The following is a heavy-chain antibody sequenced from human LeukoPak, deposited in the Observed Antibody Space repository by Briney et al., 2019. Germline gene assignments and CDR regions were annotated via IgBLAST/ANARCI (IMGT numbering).Heavy chain of an antibody. V-gene: IGHV4-61*01. Sequence: PSETLSLTCTVSDDSVSSSRYYWTWIRQPPGKGLEWIGYIYHGSATYNPSLESRVTLSMDTFKNQYSLKMTSVTAADAAVYYCAREGGRQWLVSGALDSWGQGTLVTVSS. J-gene: IGHJ5*01. CDR1: DDSVSSSRYY. CDR2: IYHGSA. CDR3: AREGGRQWLVSGALDS. D-gene: IGHD6-19*01.